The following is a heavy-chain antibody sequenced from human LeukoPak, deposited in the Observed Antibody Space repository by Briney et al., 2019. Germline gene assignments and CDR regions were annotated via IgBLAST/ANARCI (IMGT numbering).Heavy chain of an antibody. CDR3: AKYGGSGYYYSYFDY. CDR2: ISGSGGST. CDR1: GFTFSSYA. J-gene: IGHJ4*02. Sequence: GRSLRLSCAASGFTFSSYAMSWVRQAPGKGLEWVSAISGSGGSTYYADSVKGRFTISRDNSKNTLYLQMNSLRAEDTAVYYCAKYGGSGYYYSYFDYWGQGTLVTVSS. D-gene: IGHD3-22*01. V-gene: IGHV3-23*01.